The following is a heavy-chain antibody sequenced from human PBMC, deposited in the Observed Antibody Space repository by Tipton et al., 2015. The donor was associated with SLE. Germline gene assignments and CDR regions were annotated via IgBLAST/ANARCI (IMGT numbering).Heavy chain of an antibody. J-gene: IGHJ4*02. CDR3: ARYSGSYSSFDY. CDR1: GGSVSSGSYY. CDR2: IYYSGST. V-gene: IGHV4-61*01. Sequence: TLSLTCTVSGGSVSSGSYYWSWIRQPPGKGLEWIGYIYYSGSTNYNPSLKSRVTISVDTSKNQFSLKLSSVTAADTAVYYCARYSGSYSSFDYWGQGTLVTVSS. D-gene: IGHD1-26*01.